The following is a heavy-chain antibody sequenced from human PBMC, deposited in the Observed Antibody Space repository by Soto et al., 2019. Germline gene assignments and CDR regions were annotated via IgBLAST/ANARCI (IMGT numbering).Heavy chain of an antibody. J-gene: IGHJ1*01. Sequence: GGSLRLFCSASGFSFNSYAMSWVRQAPGKGPEWVAGISGSGEHTHYADSVKGRYTISRDNSKNTLSLQMNSLRAEDSAIYYCAKDRGMTTVTFDAFQSWGQGTLVTVSS. D-gene: IGHD4-17*01. CDR1: GFSFNSYA. CDR3: AKDRGMTTVTFDAFQS. V-gene: IGHV3-23*01. CDR2: ISGSGEHT.